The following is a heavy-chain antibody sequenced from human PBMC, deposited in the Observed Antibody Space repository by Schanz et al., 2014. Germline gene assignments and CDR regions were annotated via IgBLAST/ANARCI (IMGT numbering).Heavy chain of an antibody. CDR2: ISYDGSNK. J-gene: IGHJ6*02. D-gene: IGHD3-10*01. CDR3: ARLPVGYGSGIWDV. V-gene: IGHV3-30-3*01. Sequence: QVQLVESGGGLVQPGGSLRLSCAASGFTFNSYAMTWVRQAPGKGLEWVAVISYDGSNKYYADSVKGRFTISRDNSKNSLFLQMNSLRVEDTAVYYCARLPVGYGSGIWDVWGQGTSVTVSS. CDR1: GFTFNSYA.